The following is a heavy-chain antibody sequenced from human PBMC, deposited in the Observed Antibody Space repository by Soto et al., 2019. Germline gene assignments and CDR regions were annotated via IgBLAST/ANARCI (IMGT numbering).Heavy chain of an antibody. CDR3: TTISAEEVVPAEGPTRPYYYYYGMDV. J-gene: IGHJ6*02. Sequence: GGSLRLSCAASGFTFSNAWMNWVRQAPGKGLEWVGRIKSKTDGGTTDYAEPVKGNFTITKDDSKNTLYLQMNSHKTKDTALYYFTTISAEEVVPAEGPTRPYYYYYGMDVWGQWTTVTVSS. CDR1: GFTFSNAW. CDR2: IKSKTDGGTT. V-gene: IGHV3-15*07. D-gene: IGHD2-2*01.